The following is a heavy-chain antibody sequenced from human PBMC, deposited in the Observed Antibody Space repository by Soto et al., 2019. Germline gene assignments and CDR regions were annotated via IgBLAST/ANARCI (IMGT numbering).Heavy chain of an antibody. J-gene: IGHJ3*02. CDR1: GYTFTSYY. CDR3: ARVADGSGSYMAFDI. D-gene: IGHD3-10*01. V-gene: IGHV1-46*03. Sequence: GASVKVSCKASGYTFTSYYIHWVRQAPGQGLEWMGIINPSGGSTSYAQKFQGRVTMTRDTSTSTVYMELSSLRSEDTAVYYCARVADGSGSYMAFDIWGQGTMVTVSS. CDR2: INPSGGST.